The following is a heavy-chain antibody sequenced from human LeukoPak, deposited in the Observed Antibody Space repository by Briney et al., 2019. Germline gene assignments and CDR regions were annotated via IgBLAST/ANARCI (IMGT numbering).Heavy chain of an antibody. D-gene: IGHD6-13*01. CDR2: ISAYNGNT. Sequence: ASVKVSCKASGYTFTGYYMHWVRQAPGQGLEWMGWISAYNGNTNYAQNLQGRVTMTTDTSTSTAYMDLRSLRSDDTAVYYCARSRSIAAADYWGQGTLVTVSS. V-gene: IGHV1-18*04. CDR3: ARSRSIAAADY. CDR1: GYTFTGYY. J-gene: IGHJ4*02.